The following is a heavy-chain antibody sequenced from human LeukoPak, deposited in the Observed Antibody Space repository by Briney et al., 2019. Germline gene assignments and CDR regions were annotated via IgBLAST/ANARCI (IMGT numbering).Heavy chain of an antibody. CDR1: GFSVSSGFH. Sequence: PSETLSLTCDVSGFSVSSGFHWGWVRQPPGKELEWIGTLLNTGKSFYNPSFQSRVAMSVDTSRNQVSMTLQSVTAADTAVFFCARVRLSRLERVTPCFFFELWGRGTLVIVSS. CDR2: LLNTGKS. D-gene: IGHD1-1*01. J-gene: IGHJ2*01. CDR3: ARVRLSRLERVTPCFFFEL. V-gene: IGHV4-38-2*01.